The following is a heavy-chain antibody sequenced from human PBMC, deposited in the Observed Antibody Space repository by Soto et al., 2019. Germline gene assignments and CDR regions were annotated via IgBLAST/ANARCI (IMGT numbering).Heavy chain of an antibody. J-gene: IGHJ4*02. D-gene: IGHD3-3*02. V-gene: IGHV5-51*01. CDR1: GYTFTSYW. CDR3: ARQLSHICDS. CDR2: IYPSDSDI. Sequence: PGESLKISCKGSGYTFTSYWIGWVRQMPGEGLEWMGVIYPSDSDIRYSPSFQGKVTISADKSITTAYLQWSSLKAADTAMYYCARQLSHICDSWGQGTLVTVSS.